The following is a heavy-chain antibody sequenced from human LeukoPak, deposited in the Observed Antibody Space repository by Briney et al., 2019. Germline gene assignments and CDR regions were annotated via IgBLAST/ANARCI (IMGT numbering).Heavy chain of an antibody. CDR2: ISGNSRDI. CDR1: GLTCSSFS. CDR3: ARDYYEFFH. J-gene: IGHJ4*02. V-gene: IGHV3-21*01. Sequence: GESLILSCEPTGLTCSSFSMNWVRQGACKILEWVASISGNSRDIYYADSLKGRVTISRDNAENTLYLHMNSLRAEDTAVYYCARDYYEFFHWGQGTLVTVSS. D-gene: IGHD3/OR15-3a*01.